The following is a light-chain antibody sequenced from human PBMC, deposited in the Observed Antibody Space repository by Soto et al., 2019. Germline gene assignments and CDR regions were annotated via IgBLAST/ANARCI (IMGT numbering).Light chain of an antibody. V-gene: IGKV3-20*01. CDR2: GAS. CDR3: QQYGISPRT. CDR1: QSVHTF. J-gene: IGKJ1*01. Sequence: EIVVSQSPDTLSLSPGEGASLSCRASQSVHTFLAWYQQKPGQAPRLLIYGASSRATGIPDRFSGSGSGTDFTLTISRLEPEDFAVYYCQQYGISPRTFGQGTKVDIK.